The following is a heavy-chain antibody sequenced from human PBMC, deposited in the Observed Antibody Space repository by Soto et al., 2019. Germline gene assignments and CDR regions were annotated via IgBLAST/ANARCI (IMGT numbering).Heavy chain of an antibody. CDR2: IIPIFGTA. V-gene: IGHV1-69*13. D-gene: IGHD3-10*01. Sequence: GASVEVSCKASGGTFSSYAISWVRQAPGQGLEWMGGIIPIFGTANYAQKFQGRVTITADESTSTAYMELSSLRSEDTAVYYCARGSYYYYGMDVWGQGTTVTVSS. CDR3: ARGSYYYYGMDV. CDR1: GGTFSSYA. J-gene: IGHJ6*02.